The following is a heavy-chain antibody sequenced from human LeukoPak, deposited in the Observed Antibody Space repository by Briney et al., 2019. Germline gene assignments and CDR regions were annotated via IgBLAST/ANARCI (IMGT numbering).Heavy chain of an antibody. CDR2: ISAYNGNT. CDR3: ARDMDSSGWYYYYMDV. Sequence: ASVKVSCKASGYTFTSYGISWVRQAPGQGLEWMGWISAYNGNTNYAQKLQGRVTMTTDTSTSTAYMELRSLRSDDTAVYYCARDMDSSGWYYYYMDVWGKGTTVTVSS. D-gene: IGHD6-19*01. CDR1: GYTFTSYG. J-gene: IGHJ6*03. V-gene: IGHV1-18*01.